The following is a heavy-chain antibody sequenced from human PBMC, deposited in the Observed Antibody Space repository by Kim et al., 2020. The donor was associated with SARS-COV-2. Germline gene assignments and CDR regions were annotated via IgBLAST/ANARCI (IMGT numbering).Heavy chain of an antibody. Sequence: GGSLRLSCVASGFTFSSYWMHWVRQAPGKGLVWVSRVNSDGSSTSYADSVKGRFPISRDNARNTLYLQMNSLRAEDTAVYYCASLSTGYGWDKFDYWGQG. CDR3: ASLSTGYGWDKFDY. D-gene: IGHD3-16*01. CDR2: VNSDGSST. J-gene: IGHJ4*02. CDR1: GFTFSSYW. V-gene: IGHV3-74*01.